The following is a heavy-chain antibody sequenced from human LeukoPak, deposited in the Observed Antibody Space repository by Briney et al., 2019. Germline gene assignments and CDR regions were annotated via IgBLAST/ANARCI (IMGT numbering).Heavy chain of an antibody. V-gene: IGHV4-59*01. Sequence: SETLSLTCTVSGGSMSSFYWSWFRQPPGKRLEWIGYIYYSGSTNYNPSLKSRVTISVDTSKNHFSLKLTSVTAADTAVYYCARGGWSLDYCDQGTLVTVSS. CDR1: GGSMSSFY. J-gene: IGHJ4*02. D-gene: IGHD6-19*01. CDR3: ARGGWSLDY. CDR2: IYYSGST.